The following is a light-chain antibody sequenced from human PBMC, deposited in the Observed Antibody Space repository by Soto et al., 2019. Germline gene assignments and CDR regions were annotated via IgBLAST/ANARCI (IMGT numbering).Light chain of an antibody. CDR3: QQLNS. V-gene: IGKV1-9*01. CDR1: QGISSY. CDR2: AAS. Sequence: DIQLTQSPSFLSASVGDRATITCRASQGISSYLAWYQQKPGKAPKLLIYAASTLQSGVPSRFSGSGSGTKFTLTISSLQPEDFATYYCQQLNSFGGGTKVEIK. J-gene: IGKJ4*01.